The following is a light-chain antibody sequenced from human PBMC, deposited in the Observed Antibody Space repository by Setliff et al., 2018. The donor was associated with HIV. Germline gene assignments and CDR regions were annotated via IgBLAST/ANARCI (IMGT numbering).Light chain of an antibody. Sequence: QSALTQPASVSGSPGQSITISCTGTSIGTYNYVSWYQQHPGKAPKLMIYDVNERPSGISRRFSGSKSGNTASLTISGLQPEDGADYYCSSYTNSVTVVFGTGTKGTVL. J-gene: IGLJ1*01. CDR1: SIGTYNY. CDR2: DVN. V-gene: IGLV2-14*03. CDR3: SSYTNSVTVV.